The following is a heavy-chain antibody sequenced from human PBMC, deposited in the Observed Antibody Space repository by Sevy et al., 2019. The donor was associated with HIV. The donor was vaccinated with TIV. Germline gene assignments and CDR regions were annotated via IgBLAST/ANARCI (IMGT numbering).Heavy chain of an antibody. D-gene: IGHD2-15*01. CDR2: ITDSGGST. CDR3: AKAIVVVGATAWFDP. J-gene: IGHJ5*02. Sequence: GGSLRLSCAASGFTFSNYAMTWVRQAPGKGLEWVSSITDSGGSTYYADSVKGRFTISRDNSKNTLYLQMNSLRAEDTAVYYCAKAIVVVGATAWFDPWGQGTLVTVSS. V-gene: IGHV3-23*01. CDR1: GFTFSNYA.